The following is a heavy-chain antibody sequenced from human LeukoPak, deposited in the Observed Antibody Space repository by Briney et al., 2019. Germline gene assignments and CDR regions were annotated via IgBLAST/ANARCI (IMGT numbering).Heavy chain of an antibody. J-gene: IGHJ5*02. Sequence: ASVKVSCKASGYSFTSYGISWVRQAPGQGLEWMMWISAYNGNTNYSQKLQGRVTITTDTSTSTAYMELRSLRSDDTAVYYCARDLVAGRNWFDPWGQGTLVTVSS. CDR1: GYSFTSYG. CDR2: ISAYNGNT. D-gene: IGHD6-19*01. CDR3: ARDLVAGRNWFDP. V-gene: IGHV1-18*01.